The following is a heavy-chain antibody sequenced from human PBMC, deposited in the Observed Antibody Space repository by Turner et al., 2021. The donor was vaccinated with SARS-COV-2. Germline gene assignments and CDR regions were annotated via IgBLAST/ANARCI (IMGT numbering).Heavy chain of an antibody. Sequence: QVQLQQWGAGLFKPSETLSLTCAVYGGSFSGYYWIWIRQPPGKGLEWIGEINQSGSTNYNPSLKSRVTISVDTSKNQFSLKLSSVTAADTAVYYCATSGMDFWYGYKGFDYWGQGTLVAVSS. V-gene: IGHV4-34*01. J-gene: IGHJ4*02. CDR2: INQSGST. D-gene: IGHD3-3*01. CDR1: GGSFSGYY. CDR3: ATSGMDFWYGYKGFDY.